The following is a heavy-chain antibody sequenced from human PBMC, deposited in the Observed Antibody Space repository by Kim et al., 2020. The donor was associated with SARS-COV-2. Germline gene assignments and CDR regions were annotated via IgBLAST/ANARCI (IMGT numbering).Heavy chain of an antibody. Sequence: YSQKFQGRVTITRDTSASTAYMELSSLRSEDTAVYYCAGSPTVTPTDFDYWGQGTLVTVSS. V-gene: IGHV1-3*01. D-gene: IGHD4-17*01. J-gene: IGHJ4*02. CDR3: AGSPTVTPTDFDY.